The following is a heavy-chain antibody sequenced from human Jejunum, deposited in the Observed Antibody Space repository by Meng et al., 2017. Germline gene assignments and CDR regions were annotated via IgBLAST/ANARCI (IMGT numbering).Heavy chain of an antibody. Sequence: GPLQGSGPGRVKPSGTLSLTCAVSGASISDNNWWRWVRQAPGKGLEWIGEIHHTGNINYNPSLKSRVTMSLDKPKNQFSLEVTSVTAADTAVYYCARDLLGPAIAATGWFDPWGQGTLVTVSS. CDR1: GASISDNNW. V-gene: IGHV4-4*02. CDR3: ARDLLGPAIAATGWFDP. D-gene: IGHD6-13*01. J-gene: IGHJ5*02. CDR2: IHHTGNI.